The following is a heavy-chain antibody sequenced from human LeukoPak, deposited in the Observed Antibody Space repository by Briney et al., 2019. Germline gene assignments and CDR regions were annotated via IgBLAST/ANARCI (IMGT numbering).Heavy chain of an antibody. J-gene: IGHJ5*02. CDR3: ARESGYCSSTSCYYRDES. CDR1: GGSISSYY. Sequence: SETLSLTCTVSGGSISSYYWSWIRQPPGKGLEWIGSIYYSGSTSYNPSLESRVTISVDTSKNQFSLRLASVTAADTAVYYCARESGYCSSTSCYYRDESWGQGTLVTVSS. CDR2: IYYSGST. V-gene: IGHV4-59*12. D-gene: IGHD2-2*01.